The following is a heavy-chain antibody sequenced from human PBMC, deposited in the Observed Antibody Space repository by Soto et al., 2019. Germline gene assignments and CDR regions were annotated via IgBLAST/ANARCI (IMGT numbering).Heavy chain of an antibody. V-gene: IGHV3-49*03. J-gene: IGHJ6*02. D-gene: IGHD5-18*01. CDR2: IRSKAYVGTT. CDR1: GFSLRDYA. Sequence: GGALRLPLTASGFSLRDYAMRWFPQAPRKGAEWVGFIRSKAYVGTTEYAASVKGRFTISRDDSKSIAYLQMNSLKTEDTAVYYCTTPMVTDWAYYGMDVWGQGTTVTVSS. CDR3: TTPMVTDWAYYGMDV.